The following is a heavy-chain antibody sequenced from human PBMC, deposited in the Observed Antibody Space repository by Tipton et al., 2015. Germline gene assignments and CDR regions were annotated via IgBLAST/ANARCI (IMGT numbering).Heavy chain of an antibody. J-gene: IGHJ6*02. CDR3: ARHVLGVAAAGLALDV. D-gene: IGHD6-13*01. CDR1: GYTFTNYW. CDR2: IYPGDADA. V-gene: IGHV5-51*01. Sequence: QLVQSGAEVKKPGESLRISCKASGYTFTNYWIGWVRQMPGKGLEWMGIIYPGDADARVSPSFQGQVTISADKSISTAYLQWSSLRASDSAMYYCARHVLGVAAAGLALDVWGQGTTVTVSS.